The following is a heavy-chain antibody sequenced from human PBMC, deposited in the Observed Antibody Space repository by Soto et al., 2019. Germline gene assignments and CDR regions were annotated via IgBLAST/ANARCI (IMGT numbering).Heavy chain of an antibody. D-gene: IGHD3-3*01. V-gene: IGHV1-24*01. CDR1: GYTLTELS. CDR3: ATPKRDFWSGYHQYYFDY. Sequence: WASVKVSCKVSGYTLTELSMHWVRQAPGKGLEWTGGFDPEDGETIYAQKFQGRVTMTEDTSTDTAYMELSSLRSEDTAVYYCATPKRDFWSGYHQYYFDYWGQGTLVTVSS. CDR2: FDPEDGET. J-gene: IGHJ4*02.